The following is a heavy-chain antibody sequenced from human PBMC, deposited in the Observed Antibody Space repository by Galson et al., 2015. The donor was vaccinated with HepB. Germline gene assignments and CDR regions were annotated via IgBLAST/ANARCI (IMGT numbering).Heavy chain of an antibody. V-gene: IGHV3-74*01. J-gene: IGHJ4*02. D-gene: IGHD4/OR15-4a*01. CDR1: GFTFNNYW. Sequence: SLRLSCAASGFTFNNYWMHWVRQAPGKGLAWVSRIDNDGTGTDYGDSVKGRFTISRDNAKNTLYLVMSSLRADDTAVYFCARRQCIGASCYLDSWGQGTLVTVSS. CDR2: IDNDGTGT. CDR3: ARRQCIGASCYLDS.